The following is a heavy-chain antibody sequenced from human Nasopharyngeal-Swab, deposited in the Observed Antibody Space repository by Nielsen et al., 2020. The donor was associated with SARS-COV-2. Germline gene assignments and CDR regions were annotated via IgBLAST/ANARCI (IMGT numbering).Heavy chain of an antibody. J-gene: IGHJ6*02. CDR3: TRDLGGGFCTNGVCYTYYGMDV. V-gene: IGHV3-49*04. CDR2: ISSKVFGGAI. Sequence: GGSLRLSCTASGFTFGDYAMSWVRQAPGKGLEWLGPISSKVFGGAIEHAAPVKGRFTISRDDSKSIAYLQMNSLKTEDTAVYYCTRDLGGGFCTNGVCYTYYGMDVWGQGTTVTVSS. D-gene: IGHD2-8*01. CDR1: GFTFGDYA.